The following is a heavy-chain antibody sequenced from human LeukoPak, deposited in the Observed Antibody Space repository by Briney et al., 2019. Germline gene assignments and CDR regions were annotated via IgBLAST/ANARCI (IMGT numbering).Heavy chain of an antibody. Sequence: ASVKVSCKASGYTFTSYGISWVRQAPGQGLEWMGWISAYNGNTNYAQKLQGRVTMTTDTSTSTAYMELRSLRSDDTAVYYCARVYCSSTSCSDDAFDIWGQGTMVTVSS. J-gene: IGHJ3*02. D-gene: IGHD2-2*01. CDR3: ARVYCSSTSCSDDAFDI. V-gene: IGHV1-18*01. CDR1: GYTFTSYG. CDR2: ISAYNGNT.